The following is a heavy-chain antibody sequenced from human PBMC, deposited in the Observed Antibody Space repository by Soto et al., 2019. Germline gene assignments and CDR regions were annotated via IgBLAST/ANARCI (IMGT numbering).Heavy chain of an antibody. CDR1: VGSISSSSYY. CDR3: ARRGYCSGGSCYWYFDL. CDR2: IYYSGST. D-gene: IGHD2-15*01. Sequence: QLQLQESGPGLVKPSETLSLTGTFSVGSISSSSYYWGWIRQPPGKGREWIGSIYYSGSTYYNPSLKSRVTISVDTSKNQFSLKLSSVTAADTAVYYCARRGYCSGGSCYWYFDLWGRGTLVTVSS. J-gene: IGHJ2*01. V-gene: IGHV4-39*01.